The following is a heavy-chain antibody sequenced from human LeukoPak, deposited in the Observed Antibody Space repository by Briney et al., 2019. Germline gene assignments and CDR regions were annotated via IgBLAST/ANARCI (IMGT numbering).Heavy chain of an antibody. Sequence: GGSLRLSCAASGLTFSDYYMSWIRQAPGKGLEWVSYISSGTSYTNYADSVKGRFTISRDNAKNSLYLQMNNLRAEDTALYYCARLVVVAATPGYFDYWGQGTLVTVSS. J-gene: IGHJ4*02. CDR3: ARLVVVAATPGYFDY. V-gene: IGHV3-11*06. D-gene: IGHD2-15*01. CDR1: GLTFSDYY. CDR2: ISSGTSYT.